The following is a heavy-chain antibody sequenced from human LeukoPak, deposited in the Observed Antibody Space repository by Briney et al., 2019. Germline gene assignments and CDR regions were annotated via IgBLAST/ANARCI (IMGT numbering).Heavy chain of an antibody. V-gene: IGHV4-34*01. CDR2: INHSGST. Sequence: PSETLSLTYAVYGGSFSGYYWSWIRQPPGKGLEWIGEINHSGSTNYNPSLKSRVTISVETSKNQFSLKLSSVTAADTAVYYCARVTGYMIEDYFDYWGQGTLVTVSS. CDR3: ARVTGYMIEDYFDY. J-gene: IGHJ4*02. CDR1: GGSFSGYY. D-gene: IGHD3-22*01.